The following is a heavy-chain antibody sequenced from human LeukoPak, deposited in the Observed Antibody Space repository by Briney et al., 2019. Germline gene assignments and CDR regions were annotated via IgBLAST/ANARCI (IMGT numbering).Heavy chain of an antibody. J-gene: IGHJ4*02. Sequence: PSETLSLTCAVYGGSFSGYYWSWIRQPPGKGLEWIGEINHSGSTNYNPSLKSRVTISVDTSKNQFSLKLSSVTAADTAVYYCASRRRATNSVDYWGQGTLVTVSS. CDR2: INHSGST. D-gene: IGHD1-26*01. CDR1: GGSFSGYY. CDR3: ASRRRATNSVDY. V-gene: IGHV4-34*01.